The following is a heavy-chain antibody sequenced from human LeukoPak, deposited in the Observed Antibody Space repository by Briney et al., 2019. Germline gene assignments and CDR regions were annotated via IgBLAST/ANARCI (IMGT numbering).Heavy chain of an antibody. CDR1: GFTFSSYA. J-gene: IGHJ6*03. V-gene: IGHV3-23*01. CDR3: ASYSGYDVYYYYYMDV. CDR2: ISGSGGST. D-gene: IGHD5-12*01. Sequence: GGSLRLSCAASGFTFSSYAMSWVRQAPGKGLEWVSAISGSGGSTYYADSVKGRFTISRDNSKNTLYLQMNSLRAEDTAVYYCASYSGYDVYYYYYMDVWGKGTTVTVSS.